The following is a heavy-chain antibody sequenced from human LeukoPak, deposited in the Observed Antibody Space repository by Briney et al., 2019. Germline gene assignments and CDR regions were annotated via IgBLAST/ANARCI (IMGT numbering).Heavy chain of an antibody. D-gene: IGHD3-22*01. CDR2: ISAYNGNT. J-gene: IGHJ4*02. Sequence: AAVKVSCKSSGYTFTSYGISWVRQAPGQGLGWMGWISAYNGNTHYAQKLQGRVTMTTDTSTSTVYMDLRSLRSDDTAVYYCARGSPPRRNYDSRGYYSYYFDYWGQGTLVTVSS. CDR1: GYTFTSYG. V-gene: IGHV1-18*01. CDR3: ARGSPPRRNYDSRGYYSYYFDY.